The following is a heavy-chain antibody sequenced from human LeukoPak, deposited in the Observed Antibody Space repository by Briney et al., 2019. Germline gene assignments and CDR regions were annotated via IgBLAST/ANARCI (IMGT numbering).Heavy chain of an antibody. D-gene: IGHD2-15*01. CDR3: ARDQAPYCSGGSCYSSRLYYYYYGMDV. CDR2: ISNNNRYT. CDR1: GFTFSGHY. Sequence: PGGSLRLSCATSGFTFSGHYMAWIRQAPGKGLEWISYISNNNRYTNYADSVKGRFTISRDNAKNSLYLQMDSLRAEDTAVYYCARDQAPYCSGGSCYSSRLYYYYYGMDVWGQGTTVTVSS. J-gene: IGHJ6*02. V-gene: IGHV3-11*05.